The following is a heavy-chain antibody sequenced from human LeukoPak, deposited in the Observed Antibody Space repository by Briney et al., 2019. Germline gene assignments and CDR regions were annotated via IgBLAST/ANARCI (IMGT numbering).Heavy chain of an antibody. CDR3: ARGQSTFLPRSKKFDY. CDR2: INHSGST. CDR1: GGSFSGYY. D-gene: IGHD3-16*01. J-gene: IGHJ4*02. Sequence: SETLSLTCAVYGGSFSGYYWSWIRQPPGKGLEWIGEINHSGSTNYNPSLKGRVTISVDTSKNQFSLKLSSVTAADTAVYYCARGQSTFLPRSKKFDYWGQGTLVTVSS. V-gene: IGHV4-34*01.